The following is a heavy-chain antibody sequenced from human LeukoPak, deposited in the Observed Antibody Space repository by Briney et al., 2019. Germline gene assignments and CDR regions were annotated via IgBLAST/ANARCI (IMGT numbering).Heavy chain of an antibody. CDR3: AKDQQSISYSP. D-gene: IGHD4-11*01. CDR2: ISGSGGST. CDR1: GFTFSSYW. J-gene: IGHJ5*02. V-gene: IGHV3-23*01. Sequence: PGGSLRLSCAASGFTFSSYWMTWVRQAPGKGLEWISTISGSGGSTYYVDSVEGRFTISRDNSKNTLYLQMNSLRAEDTAIYYCAKDQQSISYSPWGQGTLVTVSS.